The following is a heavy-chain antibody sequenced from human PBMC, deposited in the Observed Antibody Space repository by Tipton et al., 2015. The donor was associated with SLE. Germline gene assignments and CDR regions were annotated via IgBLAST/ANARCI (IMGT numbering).Heavy chain of an antibody. Sequence: TLSLTCTVSGGSISSGGYYWSWIRQPPGKGLEWIGYIYYSGSTNYNPSLKSRVTISVDTSKNQFSLKLSSVTAADTAVYYCARVPYYDFWSGYDDAFDIWGQGTMVTVSS. J-gene: IGHJ3*02. CDR3: ARVPYYDFWSGYDDAFDI. CDR1: GGSISSGGYY. D-gene: IGHD3-3*01. CDR2: IYYSGST. V-gene: IGHV4-61*08.